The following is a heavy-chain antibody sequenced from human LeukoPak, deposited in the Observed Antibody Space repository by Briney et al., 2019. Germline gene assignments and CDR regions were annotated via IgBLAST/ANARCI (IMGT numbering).Heavy chain of an antibody. V-gene: IGHV4-59*13. CDR1: GGSISSYY. Sequence: LEPLSLTCTVSGGSISSYYWSWIRHPPQKGLEWIGCIYYSGSTNYNPSFKSRVTISVDTSKNQFSLKLSSVTAADTAVDYCAKITPGDTARERVDWFDPWGQGTLVTVSS. CDR2: IYYSGST. D-gene: IGHD4-17*01. J-gene: IGHJ5*02. CDR3: AKITPGDTARERVDWFDP.